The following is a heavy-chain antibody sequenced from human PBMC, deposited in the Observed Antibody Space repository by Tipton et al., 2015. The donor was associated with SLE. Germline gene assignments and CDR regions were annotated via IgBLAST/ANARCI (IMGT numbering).Heavy chain of an antibody. D-gene: IGHD2-8*01. CDR3: AREAPNTCYFDS. Sequence: QLVQSGAEVKKPGASVKVSCKSSGYTFTAYYMHWVRQAPGQGLEWMGIINPGGGGTNYAQKFQGRVTMAMDTSTTTVYMELNSRRSDDTAAYYCAREAPNTCYFDSWGQGTLVTVSS. CDR1: GYTFTAYY. J-gene: IGHJ4*02. CDR2: INPGGGGT. V-gene: IGHV1-46*01.